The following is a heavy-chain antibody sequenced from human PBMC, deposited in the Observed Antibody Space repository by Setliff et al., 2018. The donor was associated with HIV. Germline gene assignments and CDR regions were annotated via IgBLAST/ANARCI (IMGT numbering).Heavy chain of an antibody. CDR3: ARSRPYNSALDY. J-gene: IGHJ4*02. D-gene: IGHD6-25*01. CDR2: ISGSGRNT. CDR1: GFTFNTYA. Sequence: LRLSCAASGFTFNTYAMSWVRQAPGKGLEWVSSISGSGRNTYYADSVKGRFTLSRDNSKNTVYLQVGSLRPDDTAMYYCARSRPYNSALDYWGQGTLVTVSS. V-gene: IGHV3-23*01.